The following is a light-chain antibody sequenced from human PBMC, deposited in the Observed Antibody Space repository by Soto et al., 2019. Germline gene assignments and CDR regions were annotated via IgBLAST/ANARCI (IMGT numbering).Light chain of an antibody. CDR1: NXDISFFNY. J-gene: IGLJ1*01. CDR2: EVS. CDR3: NSYTSSNTLV. Sequence: QSVLTQPASVSGSLGQSITISCTATNXDISFFNYVSWYQQHSGKAPKLIIYEVSSRPSGVSNRFSGSRSGNTASLTISGLQTEDEADYYCNSYTSSNTLVFGTGTKFTVL. V-gene: IGLV2-14*01.